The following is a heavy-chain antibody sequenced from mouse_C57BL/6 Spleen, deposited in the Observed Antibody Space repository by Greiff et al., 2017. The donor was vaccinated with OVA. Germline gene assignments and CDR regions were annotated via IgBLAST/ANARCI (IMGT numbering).Heavy chain of an antibody. CDR1: GFTFSDYY. CDR3: AREPDTSYYFDY. J-gene: IGHJ2*01. CDR2: INYDGSST. V-gene: IGHV5-16*01. Sequence: EVQLVESEGGLVQPGSSMKLSCTASGFTFSDYYMAWVRQVPEKGLEWVANINYDGSSTYYMDSLKSRFIISRDNAKNILYLQMSSLKSEDTSTYYCAREPDTSYYFDYWGQGTTLTVSS.